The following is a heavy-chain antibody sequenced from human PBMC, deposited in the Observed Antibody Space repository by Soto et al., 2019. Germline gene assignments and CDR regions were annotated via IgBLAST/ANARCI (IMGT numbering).Heavy chain of an antibody. CDR1: GGSFSGYY. J-gene: IGHJ6*02. CDR3: ARGQAYCGGDCSSYYYYGMDV. V-gene: IGHV4-34*01. Sequence: SETLSLTCAVYGGSFSGYYWSWIRQPPGKGLEWIGEINHSGSTNYNPSLKSRVTISVDTSKNQFSLKLSSVTAADTAVYYCARGQAYCGGDCSSYYYYGMDVWGQGTKVTVSS. D-gene: IGHD2-21*02. CDR2: INHSGST.